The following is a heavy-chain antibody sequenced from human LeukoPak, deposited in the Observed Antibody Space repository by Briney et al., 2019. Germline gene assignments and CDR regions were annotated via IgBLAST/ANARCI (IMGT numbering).Heavy chain of an antibody. J-gene: IGHJ1*01. CDR3: ARGTRPITMVRNMIWVSGEYCQH. D-gene: IGHD3-10*01. CDR1: GFTVSSNY. Sequence: GSLRLSCAASGFTVSSNYMNWVRQPPGKGLEWIGEINHSGSTNYNPSLKSRVTISVDTSKNQFSLKLSSVTAADTAVYYCARGTRPITMVRNMIWVSGEYCQHWGQGTLVTVSS. V-gene: IGHV4-34*01. CDR2: INHSGST.